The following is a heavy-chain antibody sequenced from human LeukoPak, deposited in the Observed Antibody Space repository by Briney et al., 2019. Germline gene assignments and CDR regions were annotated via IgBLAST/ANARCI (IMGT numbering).Heavy chain of an antibody. CDR1: GYTFTGYY. Sequence: ASVKVSCKASGYTFTGYYMHWVRQAPGQGLEWMGWINPNSGGTNYAQKFQGWVTMTRDTSISTAYMELNRLRSDDTAVYYCARGTRSVVVVPAASLDYRGQGTLVTVSS. V-gene: IGHV1-2*04. CDR2: INPNSGGT. CDR3: ARGTRSVVVVPAASLDY. J-gene: IGHJ4*02. D-gene: IGHD2-2*01.